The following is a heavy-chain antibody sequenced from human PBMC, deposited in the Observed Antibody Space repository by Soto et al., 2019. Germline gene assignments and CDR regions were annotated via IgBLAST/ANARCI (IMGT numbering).Heavy chain of an antibody. CDR1: GFTFSSYW. CDR3: VRGTNNWSGVDY. D-gene: IGHD1-1*01. CDR2: IYPDGSAT. V-gene: IGHV3-74*01. Sequence: EVQLVESGGGLVQPGGSLRLSCAASGFTFSSYWMHWVRQAPGKGLLWVSRIYPDGSATNYADSVEGRFTISRDNAKNTLYLQMNSLRGEDTADYYCVRGTNNWSGVDYWGQGTLVTVSS. J-gene: IGHJ4*02.